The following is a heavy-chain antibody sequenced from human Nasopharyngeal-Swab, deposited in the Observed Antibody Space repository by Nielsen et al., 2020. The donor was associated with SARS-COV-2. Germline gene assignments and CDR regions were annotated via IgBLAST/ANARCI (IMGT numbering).Heavy chain of an antibody. V-gene: IGHV4-39*01. J-gene: IGHJ6*02. CDR2: IYYSGST. D-gene: IGHD2-2*01. Sequence: RQAPGKGLEWIGSIYYSGSTYYNPSLKSRVTISVDTSKNQFSLKLSSVTAADTAVYYCARGGGRVVVVPAARVRSYYYGMDVWGQGTTVTVSS. CDR3: ARGGGRVVVVPAARVRSYYYGMDV.